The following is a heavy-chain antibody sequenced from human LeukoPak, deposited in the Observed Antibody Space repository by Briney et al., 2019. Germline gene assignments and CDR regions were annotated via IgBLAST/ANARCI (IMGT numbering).Heavy chain of an antibody. V-gene: IGHV4-4*07. CDR2: IYGTGST. J-gene: IGHJ5*02. CDR3: ARGNYVWGSYRLNWFDP. D-gene: IGHD3-16*02. Sequence: PSETLSLSCTVSGVTMNPYYRSWIRQSPGKGLEWVGRIYGTGSTDYYPSLRSRVTMSIDTSKNQFSLNLTSVTAADTAVYYCARGNYVWGSYRLNWFDPWGQEARDTVST. CDR1: GVTMNPYY.